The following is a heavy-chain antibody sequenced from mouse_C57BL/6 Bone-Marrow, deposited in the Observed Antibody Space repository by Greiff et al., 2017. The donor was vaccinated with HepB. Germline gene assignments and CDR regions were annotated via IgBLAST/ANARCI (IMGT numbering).Heavy chain of an antibody. Sequence: VQLQQSVAELVRPGASVKLSCTASGFNIKNTYMHWVKQRPEQGLEWIGRIDPANGNTKYAPTFQGKATITADTSSNTAYLQLSSLTSEDTAIYYCARGGYYYGSSPYYFDYWGQGTTLTVSS. CDR1: GFNIKNTY. J-gene: IGHJ2*01. V-gene: IGHV14-3*01. CDR2: IDPANGNT. CDR3: ARGGYYYGSSPYYFDY. D-gene: IGHD1-1*01.